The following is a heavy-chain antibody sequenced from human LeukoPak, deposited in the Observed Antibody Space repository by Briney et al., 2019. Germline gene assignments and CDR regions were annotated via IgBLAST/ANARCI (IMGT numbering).Heavy chain of an antibody. J-gene: IGHJ4*02. CDR2: ISAYNGNT. D-gene: IGHD2-2*03. V-gene: IGHV1-18*01. Sequence: ASVTVSCKASGYTFTSYGISWVRQAPGQGLEWMGWISAYNGNTNYAQKLQGRVTMTTDTSTSTAYMELRSLRSDDTAVYYCARDGYCSSTSCYDYWGQGTLVTVSS. CDR1: GYTFTSYG. CDR3: ARDGYCSSTSCYDY.